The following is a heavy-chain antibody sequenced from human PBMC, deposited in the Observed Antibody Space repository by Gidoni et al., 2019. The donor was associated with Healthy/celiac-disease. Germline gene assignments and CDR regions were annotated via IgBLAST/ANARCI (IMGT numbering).Heavy chain of an antibody. CDR1: GFTFSSYS. V-gene: IGHV3-21*01. J-gene: IGHJ4*02. CDR3: ASTSDSSWDLHDLNFDY. Sequence: EVQLVESGGGLVKPGGSLRLSCAASGFTFSSYSMNWVRQAPGKGLEWVSSISSSSSYIYYADSVKGRFTISRDNAKNSLYLQMNSLRAEDTAVYYCASTSDSSWDLHDLNFDYWGQGTLVTVSS. CDR2: ISSSSSYI. D-gene: IGHD6-13*01.